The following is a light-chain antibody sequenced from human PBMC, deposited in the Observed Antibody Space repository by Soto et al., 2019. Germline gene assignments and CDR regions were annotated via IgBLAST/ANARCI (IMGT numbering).Light chain of an antibody. J-gene: IGKJ3*01. Sequence: EIVLTQFPGTLSLSPGERATLSCRASQSLHNNFLVWYQQKPGQAPRLLISSASRRATGIPDRFSGSGSGTDLPLTTSTLDPADFAVYYCHNSGLSPPTSRPGTRVD. CDR3: HNSGLSPPT. V-gene: IGKV3-20*01. CDR1: QSLHNNF. CDR2: SAS.